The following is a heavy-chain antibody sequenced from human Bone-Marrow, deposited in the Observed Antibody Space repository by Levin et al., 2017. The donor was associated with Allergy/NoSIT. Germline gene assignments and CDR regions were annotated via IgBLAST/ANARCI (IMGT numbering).Heavy chain of an antibody. V-gene: IGHV3-48*02. J-gene: IGHJ3*01. Sequence: SCAASGFSFSRKSMHWVRQAPGKGLEWLSSISSSSVTIFYADSVRGRFTISRDNAMNSLYLQMNSLKDEDTAVYFCARDRRISSGYYSDTFDLWGQGTMVTVSS. D-gene: IGHD3-22*01. CDR3: ARDRRISSGYYSDTFDL. CDR1: GFSFSRKS. CDR2: ISSSSVTI.